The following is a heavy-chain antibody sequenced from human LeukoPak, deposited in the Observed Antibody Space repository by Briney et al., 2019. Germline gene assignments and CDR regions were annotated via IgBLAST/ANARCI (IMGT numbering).Heavy chain of an antibody. CDR3: ARGRYYYDSRHVYSPFDH. D-gene: IGHD3-10*01. J-gene: IGHJ4*02. CDR1: GYTFSSYD. V-gene: IGHV1-8*01. Sequence: ASVKVSCKASGYTFSSYDINWVRQATGQGLEWMGWMNPNSGNTGSAQKFQGRVTMTRNTSISTAYMELSSLRSEDTAFYYCARGRYYYDSRHVYSPFDHWGQGALVTVSS. CDR2: MNPNSGNT.